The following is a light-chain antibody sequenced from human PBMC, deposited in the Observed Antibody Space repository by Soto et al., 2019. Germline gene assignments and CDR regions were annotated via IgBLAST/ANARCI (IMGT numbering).Light chain of an antibody. CDR3: QQYNSYWWT. V-gene: IGKV1-5*03. J-gene: IGKJ1*01. CDR1: QSISSW. Sequence: DIQMTQSPSTLSASVGDRVTITCRASQSISSWLAWYQQKPGKAPKLLIYKASSLESGVPSRFIGSGSGTEFTLTIISLQPDDFATYYCQQYNSYWWTFGQGTKVEIK. CDR2: KAS.